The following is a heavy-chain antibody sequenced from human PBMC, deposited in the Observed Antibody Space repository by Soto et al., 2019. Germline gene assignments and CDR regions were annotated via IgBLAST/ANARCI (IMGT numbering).Heavy chain of an antibody. J-gene: IGHJ6*02. V-gene: IGHV1-2*02. CDR2: INPDSGVT. Sequence: QVQLVQSGAEVKKPGASVKVSCKASGYTFTSYYMHWVRQAPGQGLEWMGWINPDSGVTYYPHKFQDRVTMTRDTSISTAYMKLSRLTSDDTALYYCARDRGVRNVWGQGTTVIVSS. CDR1: GYTFTSYY. CDR3: ARDRGVRNV. D-gene: IGHD2-8*01.